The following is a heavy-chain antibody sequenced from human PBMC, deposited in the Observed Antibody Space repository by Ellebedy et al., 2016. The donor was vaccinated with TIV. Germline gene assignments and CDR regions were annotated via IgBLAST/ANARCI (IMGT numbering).Heavy chain of an antibody. V-gene: IGHV3-30*18. CDR3: AKLDY. J-gene: IGHJ4*02. Sequence: GESLKISCVASGFTFSSYGIHWVRQAPDKVLEWVAVISYDGTVKYYAEFVKGRFTISRDNSKSTLYLQMNSLRAEDTAIYYCAKLDYWGQGTLVTVSS. CDR1: GFTFSSYG. CDR2: ISYDGTVK.